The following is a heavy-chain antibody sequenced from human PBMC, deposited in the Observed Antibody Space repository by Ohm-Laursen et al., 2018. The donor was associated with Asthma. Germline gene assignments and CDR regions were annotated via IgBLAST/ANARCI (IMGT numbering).Heavy chain of an antibody. D-gene: IGHD3-22*01. CDR2: IDWDDDK. J-gene: IGHJ4*02. CDR1: GFSLSTSGMC. V-gene: IGHV2-70*01. Sequence: TQTLTLTCTFSGFSLSTSGMCVSWIRQPPGKALEWLALIDWDDDKYYSTSLKTRLTISKDTSKNQVVLTMTNMDPVDTATYYCARTYDSSGYYFGYCFDYWGQGTLVTVSS. CDR3: ARTYDSSGYYFGYCFDY.